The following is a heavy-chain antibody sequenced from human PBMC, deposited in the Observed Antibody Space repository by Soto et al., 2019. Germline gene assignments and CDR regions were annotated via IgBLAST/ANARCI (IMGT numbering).Heavy chain of an antibody. Sequence: PGWSLRLSCASSVFTFINAWMNWVRQAPGKGLEWVGLIKSKTDGGTIDYPAPVKGRFIISRDDSRNTLYLQMNSLKTEDTAVYYCTTAHPRGPDYWGQGTLVTVSS. CDR1: VFTFINAW. CDR2: IKSKTDGGTI. CDR3: TTAHPRGPDY. D-gene: IGHD5-12*01. V-gene: IGHV3-15*01. J-gene: IGHJ4*02.